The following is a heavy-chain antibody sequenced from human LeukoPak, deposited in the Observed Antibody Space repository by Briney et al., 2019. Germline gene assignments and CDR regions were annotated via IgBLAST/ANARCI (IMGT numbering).Heavy chain of an antibody. Sequence: GGSLRLSCAASGFTFPSYSMGWVRQAPGKGLECVANIKQDGNEEYCVDSVRGRFTISRDNAKNSLYLQMDSLRAEDTAIYYCARWRWQQSELDYWGQGTRVTVSS. D-gene: IGHD5-24*01. J-gene: IGHJ4*02. V-gene: IGHV3-7*01. CDR1: GFTFPSYS. CDR2: IKQDGNEE. CDR3: ARWRWQQSELDY.